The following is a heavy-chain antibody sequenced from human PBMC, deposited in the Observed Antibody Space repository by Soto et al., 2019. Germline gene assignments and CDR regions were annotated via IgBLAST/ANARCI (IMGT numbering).Heavy chain of an antibody. J-gene: IGHJ6*02. V-gene: IGHV3-33*01. Sequence: QVQLVESGGGVVQPGRSLRLSCAASGFTFSSYGMHWVRQAPGKGLEWVAVIWSDGSNKDYADSVKGRFTISRDNSKNTLYVQMNRLRAEDTAVYYCARDITMVRGVIARYYYGMDVWGQGTTVTVSS. CDR3: ARDITMVRGVIARYYYGMDV. D-gene: IGHD3-10*01. CDR2: IWSDGSNK. CDR1: GFTFSSYG.